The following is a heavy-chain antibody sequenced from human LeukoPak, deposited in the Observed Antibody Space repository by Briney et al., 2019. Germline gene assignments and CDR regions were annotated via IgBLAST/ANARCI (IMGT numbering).Heavy chain of an antibody. V-gene: IGHV3-66*01. J-gene: IGHJ1*01. D-gene: IGHD2-15*01. CDR3: ASDSYSPEYFQH. CDR2: IYSGGST. Sequence: GGSLRLSCAASGFTFSDYYMSWVRQAPGKGLEWVSVIYSGGSTFYADSVKGRFTISRDNSKNTLYLQMNSLRAEDTAVYYCASDSYSPEYFQHWGQGTLVTVSS. CDR1: GFTFSDYY.